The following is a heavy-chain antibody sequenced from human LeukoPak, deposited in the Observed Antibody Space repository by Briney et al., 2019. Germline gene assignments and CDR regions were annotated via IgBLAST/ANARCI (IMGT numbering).Heavy chain of an antibody. J-gene: IGHJ4*02. V-gene: IGHV1-18*01. D-gene: IGHD3-10*01. Sequence: ASVKVSCKASGYTFTSYGISWVRQTPGQGLEWMGWISAYNGNTNYAQKLQGRVTMTTDTSTSTAYMELRSLRSDDTAVYYCARDLLLWFGEFPYFYFDYWGQGTLVTVSS. CDR1: GYTFTSYG. CDR3: ARDLLLWFGEFPYFYFDY. CDR2: ISAYNGNT.